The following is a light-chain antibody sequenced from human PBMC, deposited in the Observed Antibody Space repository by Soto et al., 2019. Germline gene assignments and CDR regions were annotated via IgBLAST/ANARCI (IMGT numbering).Light chain of an antibody. CDR2: WAS. V-gene: IGKV4-1*01. Sequence: DIVMTQSPDSLAVSLGERATINCKSSQSLLYSTNNRNFLAWYRQKPGQPPKLLINWASTRDSGVADRFSGSGTGTNFTLTISNLQADDVAVYYCQQYFSTPLTFGGGTKVEIK. J-gene: IGKJ4*01. CDR1: QSLLYSTNNRNF. CDR3: QQYFSTPLT.